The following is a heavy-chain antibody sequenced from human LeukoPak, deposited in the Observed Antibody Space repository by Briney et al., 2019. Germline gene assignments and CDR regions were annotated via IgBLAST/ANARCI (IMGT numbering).Heavy chain of an antibody. CDR3: GRDWKLDY. V-gene: IGHV3-53*01. D-gene: IGHD1-1*01. CDR2: IYSGGST. CDR1: GFTVSSNY. J-gene: IGHJ4*02. Sequence: PGGSLRLSCAASGFTVSSNYMSWVRQAPGKGLEWVSVIYSGGSTYYAVSVKGRFTISRDNSRSALYLQMNTLRVEDTAIYYCGRDWKLDYWGQGTLVTVSS.